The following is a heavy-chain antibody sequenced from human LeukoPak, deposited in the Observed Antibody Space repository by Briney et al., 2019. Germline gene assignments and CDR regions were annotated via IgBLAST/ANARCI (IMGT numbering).Heavy chain of an antibody. J-gene: IGHJ5*02. CDR1: GGSISIYY. V-gene: IGHV4-59*01. Sequence: PSETLSLTCTVDGGSISIYYCSWIRQPPGKGLEWIGYIYYSGSTNYNPSLKSRVTISVDTSKNQFSLKLSSVTAADTAVYYCAREAIVRVPYSSSWYYWFDPWGQGTLVTVSS. CDR2: IYYSGST. D-gene: IGHD6-13*01. CDR3: AREAIVRVPYSSSWYYWFDP.